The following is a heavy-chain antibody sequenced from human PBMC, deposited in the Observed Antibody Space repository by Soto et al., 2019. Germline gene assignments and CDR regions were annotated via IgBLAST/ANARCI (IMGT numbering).Heavy chain of an antibody. Sequence: SETLSLTCTVSGGSIISGGYCWSWIRQHPGKGLEWIGYIYYSGSTYYNPSLKSRVTISVDTSKNQFSLKLSSVTAADTAVYYCARVPADMNRGAFDIWGQGTMVTVSS. J-gene: IGHJ3*02. CDR2: IYYSGST. CDR1: GGSIISGGYC. V-gene: IGHV4-31*03. CDR3: ARVPADMNRGAFDI. D-gene: IGHD2-15*01.